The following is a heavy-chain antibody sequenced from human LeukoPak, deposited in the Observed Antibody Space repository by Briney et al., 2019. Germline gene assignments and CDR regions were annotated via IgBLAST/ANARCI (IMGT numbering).Heavy chain of an antibody. D-gene: IGHD3-10*01. J-gene: IGHJ4*02. CDR1: GFTFSQYW. CDR2: IKQDGSEK. V-gene: IGHV3-7*04. CDR3: ARDLYASGSYDY. Sequence: GGSLRLSCAASGFTFSQYWMSWVRQAPGKGLEWVANIKQDGSEKNYADPVKGRFTISRDNAKNSLYLQMNILRAEDTAVYYCARDLYASGSYDYWGQGTLVTVAS.